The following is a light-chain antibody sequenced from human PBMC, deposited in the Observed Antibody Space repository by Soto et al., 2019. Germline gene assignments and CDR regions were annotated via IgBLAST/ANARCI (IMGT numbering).Light chain of an antibody. J-gene: IGLJ3*02. CDR2: EVS. Sequence: QSVLTQPASVSGSPGQSITISCTGTSSDVGGYNYVSWYQQHPGKAPKLMIYEVSNRPSGVSNRFSGSKSGNTASLTISGLQADDEAVYYCAAWDDSLNGRGVFGGGTKVTVL. CDR3: AAWDDSLNGRGV. V-gene: IGLV2-14*01. CDR1: SSDVGGYNY.